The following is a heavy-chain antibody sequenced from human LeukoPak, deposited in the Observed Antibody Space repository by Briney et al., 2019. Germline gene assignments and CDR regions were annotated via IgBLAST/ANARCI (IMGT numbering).Heavy chain of an antibody. J-gene: IGHJ4*02. V-gene: IGHV3-23*01. Sequence: GGSLRLSCAASGFSFSTSAMSWVRHAPGKGLEWVSTISGSAATTYYTDSVKGRFTISRDNSRDTVYLRMKSLRVEGTAVYYCAKDSVAVAGLVNHFDYWGRGTLVTVSS. D-gene: IGHD6-19*01. CDR3: AKDSVAVAGLVNHFDY. CDR2: ISGSAATT. CDR1: GFSFSTSA.